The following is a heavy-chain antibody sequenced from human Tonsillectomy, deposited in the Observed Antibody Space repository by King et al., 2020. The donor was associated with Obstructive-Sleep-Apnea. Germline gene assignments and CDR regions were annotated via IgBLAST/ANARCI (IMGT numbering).Heavy chain of an antibody. CDR3: TKDTHASGRYLGAFDI. V-gene: IGHV3-15*01. CDR1: GFTFANAW. D-gene: IGHD3-10*01. Sequence: VQLVESGGGLVKPGGSLRLSCAASGFTFANAWMNWVRQAPGKGLEWVGRIKRKTDGVTTDYAAPVKGRFTISRDDSKNTLYRQMHSRKTEDTALYYCTKDTHASGRYLGAFDIWGQGTMVTVSS. CDR2: IKRKTDGVTT. J-gene: IGHJ3*02.